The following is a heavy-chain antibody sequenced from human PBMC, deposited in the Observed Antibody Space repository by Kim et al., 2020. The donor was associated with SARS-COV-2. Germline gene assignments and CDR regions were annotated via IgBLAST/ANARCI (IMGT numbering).Heavy chain of an antibody. J-gene: IGHJ6*02. Sequence: RGSLRLSCAASGFTFSSYGMHWVRQAPGKGLEWVAVIWYDGSNKYYADSVKGRFTISRDNSKNTLYLQMNSLRAEDTAVYYCARDSLGRGYYYYYGMDVWGQGTTVTVSS. CDR1: GFTFSSYG. CDR3: ARDSLGRGYYYYYGMDV. CDR2: IWYDGSNK. V-gene: IGHV3-33*01.